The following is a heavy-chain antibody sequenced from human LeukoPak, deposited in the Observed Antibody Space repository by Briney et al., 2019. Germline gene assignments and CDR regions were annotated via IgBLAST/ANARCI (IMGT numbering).Heavy chain of an antibody. CDR3: AGSPNLYFFDY. D-gene: IGHD1-14*01. Sequence: ASETLSLTCAVYGGSFSGYYWSWIRQPPGKGLEWIGEINHSGSTNYNPSLKSRVTISVDTSKNQFSLKLSSVTAADTAVYHCAGSPNLYFFDYWGQGTLVTVSS. CDR2: INHSGST. V-gene: IGHV4-34*01. CDR1: GGSFSGYY. J-gene: IGHJ4*02.